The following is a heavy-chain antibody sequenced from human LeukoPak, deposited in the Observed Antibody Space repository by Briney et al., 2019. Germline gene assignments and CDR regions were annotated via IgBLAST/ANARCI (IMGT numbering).Heavy chain of an antibody. Sequence: GGSLRLSCAASGFTFSSYSMNWVRQAPGKGLEWASSISSSSRSYIYYADSVKGRFTISRDNAKNSLYLQMNSLRAEDTAVYYCAELGITMIGGVWGKGTTVTISS. CDR1: GFTFSSYS. D-gene: IGHD3-10*02. V-gene: IGHV3-21*01. CDR3: AELGITMIGGV. CDR2: ISSSSRSYI. J-gene: IGHJ6*04.